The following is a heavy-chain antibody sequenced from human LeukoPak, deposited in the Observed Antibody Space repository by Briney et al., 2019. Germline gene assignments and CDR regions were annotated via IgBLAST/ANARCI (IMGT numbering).Heavy chain of an antibody. CDR2: IWYDGSNK. D-gene: IGHD5-12*01. CDR3: ARAYSGYSSRGFDY. J-gene: IGHJ4*02. CDR1: GFTFTSYG. V-gene: IGHV3-33*01. Sequence: GRSLRLSCEVSGFTFTSYGMHWARQAPGKGLEWVADIWYDGSNKYYADSVKGRFTISRDNSKNTVFLQMTSLRADDTAVYYCARAYSGYSSRGFDYWGQGTLVSVSS.